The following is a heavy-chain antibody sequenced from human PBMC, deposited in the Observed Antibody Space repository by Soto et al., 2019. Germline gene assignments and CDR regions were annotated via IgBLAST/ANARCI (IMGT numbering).Heavy chain of an antibody. D-gene: IGHD1-1*01. CDR2: ISAYNDHT. V-gene: IGHV1-18*01. Sequence: QVQLVQSGAEVKKPGASVKVSCKAAGYTLTTYGVCWVRQAPGQGLEWVGWISAYNDHTNYAQKFQGRVTMTTDTSTSTASMELRSLRSDDTAVYFCARGTYFDYWGQGTLVTVSS. CDR3: ARGTYFDY. J-gene: IGHJ4*02. CDR1: GYTLTTYG.